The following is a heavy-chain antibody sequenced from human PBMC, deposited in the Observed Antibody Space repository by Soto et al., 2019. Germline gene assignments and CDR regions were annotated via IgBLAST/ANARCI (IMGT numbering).Heavy chain of an antibody. D-gene: IGHD3-10*01. CDR2: IFHDGTA. CDR3: ARLVYDTRLNYMYFDF. J-gene: IGHJ4*02. Sequence: LSLTCAVSGVSLTSGNWWTWVRQSPQRGLEYIGEIFHDGTANYYPSFERRVAMSVDTSRNQFSLKLTSVTAAGTAVYFCARLVYDTRLNYMYFDFWGPGTLVTVSS. V-gene: IGHV4-4*01. CDR1: GVSLTSGNW.